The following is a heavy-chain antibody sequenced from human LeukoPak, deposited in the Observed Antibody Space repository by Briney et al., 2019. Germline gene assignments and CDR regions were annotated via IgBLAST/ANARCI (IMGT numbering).Heavy chain of an antibody. Sequence: SETLSLTCTVSGGPISRYYWSWVRQTPGKGLEWIGYIYYSGSTNYNPSLKSRVSISVDTSKSQFSLSLTSVTTADTAVYYCARADSPFGYFDYWGQGSLVTVSS. CDR3: ARADSPFGYFDY. D-gene: IGHD3-16*01. CDR2: IYYSGST. V-gene: IGHV4-59*01. J-gene: IGHJ4*02. CDR1: GGPISRYY.